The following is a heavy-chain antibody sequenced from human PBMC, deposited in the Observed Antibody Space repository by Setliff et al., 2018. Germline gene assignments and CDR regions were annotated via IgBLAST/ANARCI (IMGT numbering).Heavy chain of an antibody. D-gene: IGHD3-9*01. V-gene: IGHV3-74*03. J-gene: IGHJ6*02. CDR2: VNDDGSSA. CDR3: ARAYYGTVNGYSSYYGLDV. CDR1: GFTFSSYW. Sequence: TGGSLRLSCAASGFTFSSYWMHWVRQDPGKGLVWVSRVNDDGSSAMYADSVKGRFTMSRDNAKNTLYLQMNSLRAEDTAVYYCARAYYGTVNGYSSYYGLDVWGQGTTVTVSS.